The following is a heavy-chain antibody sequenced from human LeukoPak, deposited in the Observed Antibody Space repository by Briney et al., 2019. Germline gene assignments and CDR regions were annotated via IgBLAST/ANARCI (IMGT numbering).Heavy chain of an antibody. CDR1: GGSFSGYY. J-gene: IGHJ2*01. Sequence: SSETLSLTCAAYGGSFSGYYWSWIRQPPGKGLEWIGEINHSGSTNYNPSLKSRVTISVDTSKNQFSLKLSSVTAADTAVYYCARSRTRITIFGVVIGYFDLWGRGTLVTVSS. CDR3: ARSRTRITIFGVVIGYFDL. CDR2: INHSGST. V-gene: IGHV4-34*01. D-gene: IGHD3-3*01.